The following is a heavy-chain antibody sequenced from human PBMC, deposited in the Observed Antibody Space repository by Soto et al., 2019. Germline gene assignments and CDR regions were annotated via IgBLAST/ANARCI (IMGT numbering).Heavy chain of an antibody. Sequence: VQLVESGGGVVQPGRSLRLSCAASGFTFSSYAMHWVRQAPGKGLEWVAVISYDGSNKYYADSVKGRFTISRDNSKNTLYLQMNSLRAEDTAVYYCARDPELNHIVGATYYFDYWGQGTLVTVSS. CDR2: ISYDGSNK. CDR1: GFTFSSYA. V-gene: IGHV3-30-3*01. D-gene: IGHD1-26*01. J-gene: IGHJ4*02. CDR3: ARDPELNHIVGATYYFDY.